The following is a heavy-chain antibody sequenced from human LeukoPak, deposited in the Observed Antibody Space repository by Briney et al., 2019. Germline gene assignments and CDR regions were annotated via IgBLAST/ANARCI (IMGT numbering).Heavy chain of an antibody. CDR2: ISFDGSGK. CDR1: GFRFSAYG. Sequence: GRSLRLSCAASGFRFSAYGMHWVRQAPGKGLEWVAVISFDGSGKYYADSVKGRFTISRDDSKDTLYLQMNSLRAEDTAVYYCARALNLGTTDSYWGQGILVIVSS. V-gene: IGHV3-30*03. D-gene: IGHD4-4*01. J-gene: IGHJ4*02. CDR3: ARALNLGTTDSY.